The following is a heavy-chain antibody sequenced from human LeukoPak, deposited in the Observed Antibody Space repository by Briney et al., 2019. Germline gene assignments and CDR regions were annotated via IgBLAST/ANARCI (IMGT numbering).Heavy chain of an antibody. CDR1: GYSFTNYG. V-gene: IGHV1-18*01. CDR2: ISAYNGHT. Sequence: GASVKVSCKASGYSFTNYGFNWVRQAPGQGLEWMGWISAYNGHTNYAQKVQGRVTMTTDTSTQTAYMELRSLRSDDTAVYYCARDCSGGSCWGYWGQGTLVTVSS. CDR3: ARDCSGGSCWGY. J-gene: IGHJ4*02. D-gene: IGHD2-15*01.